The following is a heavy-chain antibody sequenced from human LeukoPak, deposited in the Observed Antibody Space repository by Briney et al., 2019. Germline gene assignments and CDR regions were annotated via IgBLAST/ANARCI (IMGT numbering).Heavy chain of an antibody. Sequence: SETLSLTCTVSGGSISSYYWSWIRQPPGKGLEWIGYIYTSGSTNYNPSLKSRVTISVDTSKNQSSLKLSSVTAADTAVYYCARSTRGTKRGFDPWGQGTLVTVSS. J-gene: IGHJ5*02. V-gene: IGHV4-4*09. CDR3: ARSTRGTKRGFDP. CDR1: GGSISSYY. CDR2: IYTSGST. D-gene: IGHD2-8*01.